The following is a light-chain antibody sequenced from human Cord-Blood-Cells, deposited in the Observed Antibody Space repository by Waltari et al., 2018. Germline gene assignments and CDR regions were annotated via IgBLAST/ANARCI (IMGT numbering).Light chain of an antibody. V-gene: IGKV3-11*01. CDR1: QSVSSY. CDR2: DAS. Sequence: EIVLTQSPATLSLSPGERATLSCRASQSVSSYLAWYQQKPGQAPRLLIYDASNRATGIPARFSGSGSGTDFTLTISSLEPEDFAVYDCQQRSKWPPVLTFGGGTKVEIK. CDR3: QQRSKWPPVLT. J-gene: IGKJ4*01.